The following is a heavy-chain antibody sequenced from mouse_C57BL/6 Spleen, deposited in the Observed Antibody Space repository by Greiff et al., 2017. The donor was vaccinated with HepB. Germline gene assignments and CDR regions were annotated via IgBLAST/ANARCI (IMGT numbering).Heavy chain of an antibody. Sequence: EVHLVESGGDLVKPGGSLKLSCAASGFTFSSYGMSWVRQTPDKRLEWVATISSGGSYTYYPDSVKGRFTISRDNAKNTLYLQMSSLKSEDTAMYYCARHETTVVDPWFAYWGQGTLVTVSA. CDR3: ARHETTVVDPWFAY. CDR2: ISSGGSYT. J-gene: IGHJ3*01. V-gene: IGHV5-6*01. CDR1: GFTFSSYG. D-gene: IGHD1-1*01.